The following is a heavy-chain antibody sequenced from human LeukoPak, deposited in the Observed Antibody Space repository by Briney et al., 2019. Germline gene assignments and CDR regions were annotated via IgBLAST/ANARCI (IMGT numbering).Heavy chain of an antibody. D-gene: IGHD1-26*01. CDR1: GGTFSSYA. CDR3: ARETVGADGYFDY. V-gene: IGHV1-69*04. Sequence: SVKVSCKASGGTFSSYAISWVRQAPGQGPEWMGRIIPILGIVNYAQKFQGRVTVTADNSTSTAYMALSSLRSEDTAVYFCARETVGADGYFDYWGQGTLVTVSS. CDR2: IIPILGIV. J-gene: IGHJ4*02.